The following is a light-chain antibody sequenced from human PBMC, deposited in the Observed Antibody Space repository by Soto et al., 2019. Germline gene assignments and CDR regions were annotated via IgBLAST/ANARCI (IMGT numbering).Light chain of an antibody. CDR3: ISYTGSSTSDV. J-gene: IGLJ1*01. V-gene: IGLV2-14*01. CDR2: EVS. CDR1: SSDVGSYDH. Sequence: QSVLTQPASVSGSPGQSITISCSGTSSDVGSYDHVAWYKQVPGKTSKLMIYEVSNRPSGVSSRFSASKSGNTASLTISGLQAAAEADYYCISYTGSSTSDVFGSGPSAPVL.